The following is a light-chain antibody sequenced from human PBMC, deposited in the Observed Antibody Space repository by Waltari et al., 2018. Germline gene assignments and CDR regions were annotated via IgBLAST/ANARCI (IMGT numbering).Light chain of an antibody. CDR1: QSLLDTSNNQNY. CDR2: WAS. Sequence: DIVLTQSPDSLAVSLGERATINCKSSQSLLDTSNNQNYLAWYRQKPGQPPQLLFYWASTGTSGVPGRLSGGGSGSDFTLTISGLQADDVAVYYCQQYSGSPLTFGGGTKVEIE. V-gene: IGKV4-1*01. CDR3: QQYSGSPLT. J-gene: IGKJ4*01.